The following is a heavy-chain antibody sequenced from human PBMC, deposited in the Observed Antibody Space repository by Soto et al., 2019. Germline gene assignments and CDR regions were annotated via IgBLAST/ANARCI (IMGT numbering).Heavy chain of an antibody. D-gene: IGHD3-22*01. CDR2: IVVGSGNT. V-gene: IGHV1-58*01. CDR1: GFTFTSSA. Sequence: SVKVSCKASGFTFTSSAVQWVRQARGQRLEWIGWIVVGSGNTNYAQKFQERVTITRDMSTSTAYMELSSLRPEDTAVYYCAADNRYYYDSSGYYYVFDYWGQGTLVTVSS. J-gene: IGHJ4*02. CDR3: AADNRYYYDSSGYYYVFDY.